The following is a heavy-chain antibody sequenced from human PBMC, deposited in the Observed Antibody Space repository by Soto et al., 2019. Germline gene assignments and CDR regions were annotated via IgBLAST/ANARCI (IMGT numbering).Heavy chain of an antibody. CDR1: GGSFSGYY. CDR2: INHSGST. J-gene: IGHJ4*02. Sequence: QVQLQQWGAGLLKPSETLSLTCAVYGGSFSGYYWSWIRQPPGKGLEWIGEINHSGSTNYNPSLKSRVTISVDTSKNQFSLKRSSVTAADTAVYYCARGLKEMATTEYYFDYWGQGTLVTVSS. CDR3: ARGLKEMATTEYYFDY. V-gene: IGHV4-34*01. D-gene: IGHD1-1*01.